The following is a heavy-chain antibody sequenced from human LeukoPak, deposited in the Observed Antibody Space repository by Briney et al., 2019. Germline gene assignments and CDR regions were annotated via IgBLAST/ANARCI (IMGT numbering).Heavy chain of an antibody. J-gene: IGHJ4*02. CDR1: GYTFTTYG. CDR3: ARGIIGYYFDY. V-gene: IGHV1-18*01. CDR2: ISTYNGNT. D-gene: IGHD2-15*01. Sequence: ASVKVSCKSSGYTFTTYGITWVRQAPGQGLEWMGWISTYNGNTNYAQNLRGRVTMTTDTSTSTAYMELRSLRSDDTAVYYCARGIIGYYFDYWGQGTLVTVSS.